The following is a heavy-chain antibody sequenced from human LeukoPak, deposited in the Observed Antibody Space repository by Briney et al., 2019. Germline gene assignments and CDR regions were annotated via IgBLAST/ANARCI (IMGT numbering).Heavy chain of an antibody. J-gene: IGHJ4*02. Sequence: KASETLSLTCAVYGGSFSGYYWSWIRQPPGKGLEWIGEINHSGSTNYNPSLKSRVTISVDTSKNQFSLKLSSVTAADTAVYYCARSGRWLQSPYYFDYWGQGTLVTVSS. D-gene: IGHD5-24*01. CDR1: GGSFSGYY. CDR2: INHSGST. CDR3: ARSGRWLQSPYYFDY. V-gene: IGHV4-34*01.